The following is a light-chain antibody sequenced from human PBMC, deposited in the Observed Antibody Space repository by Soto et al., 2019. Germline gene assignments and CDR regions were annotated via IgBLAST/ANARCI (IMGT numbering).Light chain of an antibody. Sequence: DIQMTQSPSTLSASVGDRVTITCRASQNVNDWLAWYQQKPGKAPKALIYKVSNLESGVPSRFSGSGSGTEFTLTISSLQPDDFATSYCQQYNTYSWTFGQGTKVESK. V-gene: IGKV1-5*03. CDR3: QQYNTYSWT. CDR2: KVS. J-gene: IGKJ1*01. CDR1: QNVNDW.